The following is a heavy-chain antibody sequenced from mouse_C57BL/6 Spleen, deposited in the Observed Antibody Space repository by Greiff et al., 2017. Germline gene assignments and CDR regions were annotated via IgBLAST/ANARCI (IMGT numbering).Heavy chain of an antibody. Sequence: QVQLQQPGAELVKPGASVKMSCKASGYTFTSYWITWVKQRHGQGLEWIGDIYPGSGSTNYNEKFKSKATMNVDKSSSTAYMQLSSLTSEDSAVYYSARSRDGHSGYWGQGTTLTVSS. V-gene: IGHV1-55*01. CDR3: ARSRDGHSGY. D-gene: IGHD3-1*01. CDR1: GYTFTSYW. CDR2: IYPGSGST. J-gene: IGHJ2*01.